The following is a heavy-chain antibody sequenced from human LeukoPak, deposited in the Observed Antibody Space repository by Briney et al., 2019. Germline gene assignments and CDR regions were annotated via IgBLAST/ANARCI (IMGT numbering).Heavy chain of an antibody. CDR3: ARQGGGFWYFDL. CDR2: IYYSGST. CDR1: GGSMSSYY. D-gene: IGHD6-25*01. J-gene: IGHJ2*01. Sequence: SETLSLTCTVSGGSMSSYYWSWIGQPPGKGLEWIGYIYYSGSTNYNPSLKSRVTISVDTSKNQFSLKLSSVTAADTAVYYCARQGGGFWYFDLWGRGTLVTVSS. V-gene: IGHV4-59*08.